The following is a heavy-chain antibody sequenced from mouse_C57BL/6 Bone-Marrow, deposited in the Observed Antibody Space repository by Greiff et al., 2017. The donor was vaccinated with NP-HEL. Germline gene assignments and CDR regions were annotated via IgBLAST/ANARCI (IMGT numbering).Heavy chain of an antibody. Sequence: VQLQQSVAELVRPGASVKLSCTASGFNIKNTYMHWVKQRPEQGLEWIGRIDPANGNTKYAPKFQGKATITADTSSNTAYLQLSSLTSEDTAIYYCASPHYYGSSPWYFDVWGTGTTVTVSS. CDR1: GFNIKNTY. CDR3: ASPHYYGSSPWYFDV. CDR2: IDPANGNT. V-gene: IGHV14-3*01. D-gene: IGHD1-1*01. J-gene: IGHJ1*03.